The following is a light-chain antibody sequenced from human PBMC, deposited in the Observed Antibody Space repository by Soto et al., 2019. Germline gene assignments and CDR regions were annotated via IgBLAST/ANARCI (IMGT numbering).Light chain of an antibody. J-gene: IGKJ1*01. V-gene: IGKV3-20*01. Sequence: EIVLTQSPGTLSLSPGERATLSCRASQSVGSSYVVWYQQKRGQAPRLLIYGASSRATGIPDRFSGSGSGTDFTITISRLEADDFAVYYRQQYGSPWTFGQGTKVEIK. CDR2: GAS. CDR1: QSVGSSY. CDR3: QQYGSPWT.